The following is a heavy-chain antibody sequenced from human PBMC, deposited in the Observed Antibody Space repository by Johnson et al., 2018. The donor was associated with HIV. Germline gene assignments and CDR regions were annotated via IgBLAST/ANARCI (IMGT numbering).Heavy chain of an antibody. Sequence: EVQLMESGGGLVQPGGSLRLSCAASGFTFSSYWMSWVRQAPGKGLVWVSRINSDGSSTSYADSVKGRFTISRDNSKNTLYLQMNSLRAEDTAVYYCAKGCDDVWGSYRYPDAFDIWGQGTMVTVSS. D-gene: IGHD3-16*02. CDR1: GFTFSSYW. J-gene: IGHJ3*02. V-gene: IGHV3-74*02. CDR3: AKGCDDVWGSYRYPDAFDI. CDR2: INSDGSST.